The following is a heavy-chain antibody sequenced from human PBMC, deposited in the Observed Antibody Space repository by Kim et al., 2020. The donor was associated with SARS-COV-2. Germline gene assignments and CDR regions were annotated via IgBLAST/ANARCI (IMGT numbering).Heavy chain of an antibody. CDR3: AKGLN. J-gene: IGHJ4*02. Sequence: GNFYYSGTTNYNPSLKSRVTISIDTSKNQFSLKLSSVTAADAAVYYCAKGLNWGQGTLVTVSS. V-gene: IGHV4-39*01. CDR2: FYYSGTT.